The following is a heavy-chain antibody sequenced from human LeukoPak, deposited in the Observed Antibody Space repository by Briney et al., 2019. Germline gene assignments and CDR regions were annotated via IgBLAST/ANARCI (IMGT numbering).Heavy chain of an antibody. CDR1: GFTFSSYA. CDR2: ISGSGGST. Sequence: GGSLSLSCAASGFTFSSYAMSWVRQAPGKGLEWVSAISGSGGSTYYADSVKGRFTISRDNSKNTLYLQMNSLRAEDTAVYYCAKDMGSYWEPYFDYWGQGTLVTVSS. J-gene: IGHJ4*02. D-gene: IGHD1-26*01. V-gene: IGHV3-23*01. CDR3: AKDMGSYWEPYFDY.